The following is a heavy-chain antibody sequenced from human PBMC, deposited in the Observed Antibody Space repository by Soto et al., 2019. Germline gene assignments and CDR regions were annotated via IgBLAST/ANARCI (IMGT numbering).Heavy chain of an antibody. CDR2: INHSGST. CDR3: ARGRNFYSLYYYYMDV. D-gene: IGHD4-4*01. J-gene: IGHJ6*03. V-gene: IGHV4-34*01. Sequence: PSETLSLTCAVYGGSFSGYYWSWIRQPPGNGLEWIGEINHSGSTNYNPSLKSRVTISVDTSKNQFSLKLSSVTAADTAVYYCARGRNFYSLYYYYMDVWGKGTTVTVSS. CDR1: GGSFSGYY.